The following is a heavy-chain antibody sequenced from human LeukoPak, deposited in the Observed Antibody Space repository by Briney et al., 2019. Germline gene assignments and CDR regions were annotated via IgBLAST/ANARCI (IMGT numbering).Heavy chain of an antibody. V-gene: IGHV3-48*03. Sequence: PGGSLRLSCAASGFTFSSYEMNWVRQAPGEGLEWVSYISSSGSTIYYADSVKGRFTISRDNAKNSLYLQMNSLRAEDTAVYYCARSHDSSGYSYYYYYMDVWGKGTTVTVSS. D-gene: IGHD3-22*01. CDR3: ARSHDSSGYSYYYYYMDV. CDR1: GFTFSSYE. CDR2: ISSSGSTI. J-gene: IGHJ6*03.